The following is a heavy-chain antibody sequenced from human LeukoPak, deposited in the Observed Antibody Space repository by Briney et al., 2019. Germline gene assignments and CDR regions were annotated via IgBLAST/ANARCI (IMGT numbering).Heavy chain of an antibody. J-gene: IGHJ1*01. V-gene: IGHV3-74*01. CDR1: GFTFSSYW. CDR3: ASAQGGVILPDYFHH. D-gene: IGHD3-16*02. Sequence: GGSLRLSCAASGFTFSSYWMYWVRQAPGKGLVWVSRINSDGSSTSYADSVKGRFTISRDNAKNSLYLQMNSLRADDTAVYFCASAQGGVILPDYFHHWGQGTLVTVSS. CDR2: INSDGSST.